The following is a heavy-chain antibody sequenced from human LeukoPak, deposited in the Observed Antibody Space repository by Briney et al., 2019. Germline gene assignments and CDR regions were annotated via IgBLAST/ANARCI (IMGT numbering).Heavy chain of an antibody. CDR3: ARHGDYCFDL. V-gene: IGHV3-7*02. CDR2: IKQDGTSK. D-gene: IGHD2-21*01. Sequence: GGSLRLSCAASGFTFSRPWIGWVRQAPGKGLEWVANIKQDGTSKYYVDSVMGRFTISRDNAENSVYLQMNSLSAGDTAVYYCARHGDYCFDLWGPGTRVTVSS. J-gene: IGHJ4*02. CDR1: GFTFSRPW.